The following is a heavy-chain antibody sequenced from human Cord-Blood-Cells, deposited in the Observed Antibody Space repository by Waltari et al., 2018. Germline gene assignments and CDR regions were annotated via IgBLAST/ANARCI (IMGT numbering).Heavy chain of an antibody. Sequence: QVQLVQSGAEVQKPGASVKVSCKASGYTFTGYYMHWVRPAPGQGLEWMGWINPNSGGTNYAQKFQGWVTMTRDTSISTAYMELSRLRSDDTAVYYCARGPAPLLWFGETYGMDVWGQGTTVTVSS. V-gene: IGHV1-2*04. CDR3: ARGPAPLLWFGETYGMDV. CDR2: INPNSGGT. J-gene: IGHJ6*02. D-gene: IGHD3-10*01. CDR1: GYTFTGYY.